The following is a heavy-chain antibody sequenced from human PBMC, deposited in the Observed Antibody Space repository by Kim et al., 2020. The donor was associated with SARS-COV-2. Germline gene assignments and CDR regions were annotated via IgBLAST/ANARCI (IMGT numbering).Heavy chain of an antibody. CDR1: GFTFISYW. V-gene: IGHV3-74*01. D-gene: IGHD3-22*01. CDR2: INSDWSTT. J-gene: IGHJ5*02. Sequence: GGSLRLSCAASGFTFISYWMHWVRQVPGKGLVWVSRINSDWSTTRYADSVKGRFTISRDNAKNTLYLQMNSLRAEDTAVYYCARGPTDYFELNFGPWGQGSLVTVST. CDR3: ARGPTDYFELNFGP.